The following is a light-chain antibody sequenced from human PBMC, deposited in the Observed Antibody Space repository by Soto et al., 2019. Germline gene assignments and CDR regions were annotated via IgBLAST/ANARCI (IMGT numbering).Light chain of an antibody. CDR1: QSISSW. V-gene: IGKV1-5*01. Sequence: DIQMTQSPSTLSASVGDRVTITCRASQSISSWLAWYQQKPGKAPKLLIYDASSLESGVPSRFSGSGSGTEFTLTIISLQPDDFATYYCHQYNSYSGTFGQGTKVYIK. CDR3: HQYNSYSGT. J-gene: IGKJ1*01. CDR2: DAS.